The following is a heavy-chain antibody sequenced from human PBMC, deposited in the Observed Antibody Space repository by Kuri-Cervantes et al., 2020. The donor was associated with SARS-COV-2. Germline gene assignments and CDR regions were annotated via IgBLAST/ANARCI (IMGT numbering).Heavy chain of an antibody. Sequence: GESLKTSCSTSGFTFSSYGMHWVRQAPGKGLEWVAVIWYDGSNKYYADSVKGRFTISRDNAKNSLYLQMNSLRAEDTAVYYCARDCYDFNNGYYTGQFAYWGQGTLVTVSS. CDR2: IWYDGSNK. CDR3: ARDCYDFNNGYYTGQFAY. V-gene: IGHV3-33*01. J-gene: IGHJ4*02. D-gene: IGHD3-3*01. CDR1: GFTFSSYG.